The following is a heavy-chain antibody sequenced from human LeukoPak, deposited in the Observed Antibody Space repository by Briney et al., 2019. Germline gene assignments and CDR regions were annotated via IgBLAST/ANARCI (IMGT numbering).Heavy chain of an antibody. J-gene: IGHJ4*02. D-gene: IGHD1-26*01. CDR2: ISDSGSST. CDR3: ARDAQSGAFSDFDY. CDR1: GFTFSDYA. Sequence: GGSLRLSCAASGFTFSDYAMTWVRQAPGKGLEWVSVISDSGSSTYYADYVKGRFTISRDNSQSTVFLQMNSLRPEDTAVYYCARDAQSGAFSDFDYWGQGTLVTVSS. V-gene: IGHV3-23*01.